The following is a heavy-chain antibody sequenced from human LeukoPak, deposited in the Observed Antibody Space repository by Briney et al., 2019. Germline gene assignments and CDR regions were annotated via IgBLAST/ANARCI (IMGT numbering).Heavy chain of an antibody. J-gene: IGHJ4*02. V-gene: IGHV1-8*01. CDR1: GYTFTSYD. CDR3: ATIGQDYYDSSGYRLPFDY. Sequence: ASVKVSCKASGYTFTSYDINWVRQATGQGLEWMGWMNPNSGNTGYAQKFQGRVTMTRDTSTSTVYMELSSLRSEDTAVYYCATIGQDYYDSSGYRLPFDYWGQGTLVTVSS. CDR2: MNPNSGNT. D-gene: IGHD3-22*01.